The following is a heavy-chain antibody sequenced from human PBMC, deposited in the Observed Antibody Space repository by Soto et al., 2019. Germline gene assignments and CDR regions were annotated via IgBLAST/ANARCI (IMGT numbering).Heavy chain of an antibody. CDR2: IYWDDDQ. J-gene: IGHJ3*01. CDR3: THAYGVTGGPIDAFDV. V-gene: IGHV2-5*02. CDR1: GFSLSTDGVG. D-gene: IGHD2-8*02. Sequence: QITLKESGPTLVKPTQTLTLTCTFSGFSLSTDGVGVGWVRQPPGKSLEWLALIYWDDDQRYSTSLKTRLTITKDTSKSQVVLTLAKVDPVDTAASYGTHAYGVTGGPIDAFDVWGQGTVVTVSS.